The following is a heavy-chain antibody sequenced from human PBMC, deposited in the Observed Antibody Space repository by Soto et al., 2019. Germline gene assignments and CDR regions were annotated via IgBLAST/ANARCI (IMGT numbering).Heavy chain of an antibody. D-gene: IGHD2-21*02. CDR1: GGTFSSYA. CDR3: ARDRHAYCGGDCYFSWLDP. CDR2: IIPIFGTA. V-gene: IGHV1-69*12. J-gene: IGHJ5*02. Sequence: QVQLVQSGAEVKKPGSSVKVSCKASGGTFSSYAISWVRQTPGQGLEWKGGIIPIFGTANYAQKFQGRVTITADESTSTAYMELSSLRSEDTAVYYCARDRHAYCGGDCYFSWLDPWGQGTLVTVSS.